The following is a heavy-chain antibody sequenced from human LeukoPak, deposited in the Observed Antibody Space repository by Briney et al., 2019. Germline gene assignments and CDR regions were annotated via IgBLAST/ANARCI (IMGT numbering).Heavy chain of an antibody. V-gene: IGHV3-23*01. CDR2: ISPTGAGT. CDR3: AKYTERAFDI. Sequence: GESLRLSCTASGFTFSSYAMTWVRQAPGKGLEWVSAISPTGAGTYYADSVKGLFTISRDNSKNTLYLQMNSLRAEDTAVYYCAKYTERAFDIWGQGTMVTVSS. CDR1: GFTFSSYA. D-gene: IGHD2-2*02. J-gene: IGHJ3*02.